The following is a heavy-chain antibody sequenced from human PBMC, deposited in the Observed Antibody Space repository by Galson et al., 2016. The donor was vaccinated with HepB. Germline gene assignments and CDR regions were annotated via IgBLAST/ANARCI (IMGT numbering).Heavy chain of an antibody. CDR2: IKSKIDGETT. CDR3: TTDYYYDSSGYFWEAY. J-gene: IGHJ4*02. CDR1: GFTFSNAW. D-gene: IGHD3-22*01. V-gene: IGHV3-15*01. Sequence: SLRLSCAASGFTFSNAWMSWVRQARGKGLEWVGRIKSKIDGETTDYAPPVKGRFTISRDDSKNTLYLQMNSLKTEDTAVYYCTTDYYYDSSGYFWEAYWGQGTLVTVSS.